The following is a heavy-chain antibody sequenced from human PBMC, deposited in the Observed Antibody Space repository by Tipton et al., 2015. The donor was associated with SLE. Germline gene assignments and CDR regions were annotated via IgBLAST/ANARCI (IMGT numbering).Heavy chain of an antibody. CDR3: ARGGPWGSPDAFDI. CDR2: IYYSGNT. J-gene: IGHJ3*02. D-gene: IGHD3-16*01. CDR1: GGSISSYY. V-gene: IGHV4-31*03. Sequence: TLSLTCTVSGGSISSYYWSWIRQHPGKGLEWIGYIYYSGNTFYNPSLKSRLTISVDTSQNQFSLKLSSVTAADTAVYYCARGGPWGSPDAFDIWGQGTMVTVSS.